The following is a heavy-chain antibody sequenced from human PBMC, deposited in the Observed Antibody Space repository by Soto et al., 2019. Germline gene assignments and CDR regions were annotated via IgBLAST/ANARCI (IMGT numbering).Heavy chain of an antibody. CDR3: ARVGMVGTVLGSWFDA. CDR1: GGSMSGYY. J-gene: IGHJ5*02. D-gene: IGHD6-19*01. V-gene: IGHV4-4*07. CDR2: LHTSWNT. Sequence: QVQLQESGPGLVKPSETLSLTCTVSGGSMSGYYWSWIRQPAGKGLEWIGRLHTSWNTNYNPSLKSRVSVSLDTSKNQFFLKLNSVSGADTAVYYCARVGMVGTVLGSWFDAWGQGTRVTVSS.